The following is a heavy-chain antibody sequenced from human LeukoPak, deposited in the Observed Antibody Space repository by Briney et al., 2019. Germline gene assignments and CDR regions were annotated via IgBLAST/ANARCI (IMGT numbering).Heavy chain of an antibody. V-gene: IGHV4-34*01. Sequence: PSETLSLTCAVYGGSFSGYYWSWIRQPPGKGLEWIGEINHSGSTNYNPSLKSRVTISVDTSKNQFSLKLSSVTAADTAVYYCAVSGYDSYYYYYYGMDVWGQGTTVTVSS. CDR1: GGSFSGYY. J-gene: IGHJ6*02. D-gene: IGHD5-12*01. CDR3: AVSGYDSYYYYYYGMDV. CDR2: INHSGST.